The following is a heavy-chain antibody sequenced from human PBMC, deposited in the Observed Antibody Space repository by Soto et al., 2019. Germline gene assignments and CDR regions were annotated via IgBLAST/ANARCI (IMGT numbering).Heavy chain of an antibody. CDR3: ARVGCSSIWCVTQFDN. D-gene: IGHD2-2*01. CDR1: GYPFTTYD. V-gene: IGHV1-8*01. J-gene: IGHJ4*02. Sequence: ASVKVSCKASGYPFTTYDISWVRQAAGQGLEWMGWINLNSGHTDYAQRFQGRVTMTRNTSLSTAYMELTSLSSEDSAIYYCARVGCSSIWCVTQFDNWGQGTLVTVSS. CDR2: INLNSGHT.